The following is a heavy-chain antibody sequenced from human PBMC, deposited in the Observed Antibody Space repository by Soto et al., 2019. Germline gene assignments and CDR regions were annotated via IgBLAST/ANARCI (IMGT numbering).Heavy chain of an antibody. D-gene: IGHD6-13*01. CDR2: IYYSGST. J-gene: IGHJ4*02. V-gene: IGHV4-31*03. CDR1: GGSISSGGYY. Sequence: TSETLSLTCTFSGGSISSGGYYWSWIRQHPGKGLEWIGYIYYSGSTYYNPSLKSRVTISVDKSKNQFSLKLSSVTAADTAVYYCASTEQQLGYFDYWGQGTLVTVSS. CDR3: ASTEQQLGYFDY.